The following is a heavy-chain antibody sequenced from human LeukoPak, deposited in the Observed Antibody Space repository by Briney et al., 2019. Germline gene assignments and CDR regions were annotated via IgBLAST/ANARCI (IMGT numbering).Heavy chain of an antibody. CDR3: ARYDILTGYYPENWFDP. J-gene: IGHJ5*02. CDR2: INPNSGGT. CDR1: GYTFTGYY. Sequence: GASVKISCKASGYTFTGYYMRWVRQAPGQGLEWMGWINPNSGGTNYAQKFQGRVTMTRDTSISTAYMELSRLRSDDTAVYYCARYDILTGYYPENWFDPWGQGTLVTVSS. V-gene: IGHV1-2*02. D-gene: IGHD3-9*01.